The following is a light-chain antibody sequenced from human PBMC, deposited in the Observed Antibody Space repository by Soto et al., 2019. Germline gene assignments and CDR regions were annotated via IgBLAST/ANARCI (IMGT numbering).Light chain of an antibody. J-gene: IGLJ1*01. V-gene: IGLV2-14*01. CDR1: SSDIGAYNY. CDR2: EVS. Sequence: QSVLTQPASVSGSPGQSITISCTGSSSDIGAYNYVSWFQQYPGKAPKLIISEVSNRPSGVSNRFSGSKSGNTASLTISGLQAEDEADYYCCSYRSSSLYVFGTGTKVTVL. CDR3: CSYRSSSLYV.